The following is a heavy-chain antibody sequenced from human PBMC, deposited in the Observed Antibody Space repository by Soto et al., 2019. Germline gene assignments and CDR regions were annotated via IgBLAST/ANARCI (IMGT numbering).Heavy chain of an antibody. D-gene: IGHD3-9*01. CDR3: ARDLYDILTGPDYYYYGMDV. CDR2: ISAYNGKT. V-gene: IGHV1-18*01. CDR1: GYTFTSYG. Sequence: ASVKVSCKASGYTFTSYGISWVRQAPGQGLEWMGWISAYNGKTNYAQKLQGRVTMTTDTSTSTAYMELRSLRSDDTAVYYCARDLYDILTGPDYYYYGMDVWGQGTTVTVSS. J-gene: IGHJ6*02.